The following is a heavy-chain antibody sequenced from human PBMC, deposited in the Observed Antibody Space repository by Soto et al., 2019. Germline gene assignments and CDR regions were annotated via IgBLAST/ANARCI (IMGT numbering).Heavy chain of an antibody. J-gene: IGHJ4*02. CDR3: TRRREWTAVDPLDY. Sequence: EVQLVESGGGLVQPGGSLKLSCAASGFAFSDSAMHWVRQASGKGLEWIGRIRGKRGNDGTAYAASVKGRFTISRDDSKPTTYLQMTSLKIEDTAVYYCTRRREWTAVDPLDYWGQGTLVTVSS. CDR1: GFAFSDSA. V-gene: IGHV3-73*02. D-gene: IGHD3-3*01. CDR2: IRGKRGNDGT.